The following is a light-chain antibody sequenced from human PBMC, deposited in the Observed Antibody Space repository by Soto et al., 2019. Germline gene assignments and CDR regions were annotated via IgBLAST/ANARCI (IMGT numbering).Light chain of an antibody. CDR3: CSYAGSSTYV. J-gene: IGLJ1*01. CDR2: EGS. V-gene: IGLV2-23*01. CDR1: SSDVGSYNL. Sequence: QSVLTQPASVSGSPGQSITISCTGTSSDVGSYNLVSWYQQHPGKAPKLMICEGSKRPSGVSNRFSGSKSGNTASLTISGLQAEDEADYYCCSYAGSSTYVFGTGTQLTVL.